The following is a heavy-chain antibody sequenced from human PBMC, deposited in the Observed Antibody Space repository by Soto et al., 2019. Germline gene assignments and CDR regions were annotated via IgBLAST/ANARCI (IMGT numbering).Heavy chain of an antibody. Sequence: GGSLRLCCAASGFTFSSYAMSWVRQAPGKGLEWVSDISGSGGSTYYADSVKGRLTISRDNSKNTLYLQMNSLRAEDTAVYYCAKPEYNYGSHFDYWGQGTLVTVSS. J-gene: IGHJ4*02. D-gene: IGHD5-18*01. CDR3: AKPEYNYGSHFDY. CDR1: GFTFSSYA. CDR2: ISGSGGST. V-gene: IGHV3-23*01.